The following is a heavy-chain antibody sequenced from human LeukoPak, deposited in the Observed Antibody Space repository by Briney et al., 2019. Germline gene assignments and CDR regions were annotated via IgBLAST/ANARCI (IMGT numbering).Heavy chain of an antibody. CDR3: ARDSGSYWALHLDY. V-gene: IGHV1-69*06. CDR2: IIPIFGTA. Sequence: ASVKVSCKASGGTFSSYAISWVRQAPGQGLEWMGGIIPIFGTANYAQKFQGRVTITADKSTSTAYMELSSLRSEDTAVYYCARDSGSYWALHLDYWGQGTLVTVSS. CDR1: GGTFSSYA. D-gene: IGHD1-26*01. J-gene: IGHJ4*02.